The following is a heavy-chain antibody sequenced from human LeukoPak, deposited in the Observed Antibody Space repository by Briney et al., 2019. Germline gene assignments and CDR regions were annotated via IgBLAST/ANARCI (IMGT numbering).Heavy chain of an antibody. J-gene: IGHJ4*02. CDR3: ARDQLRYCGGGSCYSPLDY. CDR1: GFAFNTYA. V-gene: IGHV3-23*01. CDR2: ISESSGGDT. D-gene: IGHD2-15*01. Sequence: PGGSLRLSCAASGFAFNTYAMSWVRQAPGKGLEWVSTISESSGGDTYFADSVKGRFTISRDNSKNTLYLQMNSLWAEDTAVYYCARDQLRYCGGGSCYSPLDYWGQGTLVTVSS.